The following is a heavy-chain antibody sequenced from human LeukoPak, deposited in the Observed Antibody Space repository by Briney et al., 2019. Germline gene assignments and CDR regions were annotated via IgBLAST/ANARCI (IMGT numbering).Heavy chain of an antibody. CDR1: GGSISNYY. Sequence: SETLSLTCTVSGGSISNYYWSWIRQPPGKGLEWIGYIHYSGSTTYNPSLKSRVTMSVDTSKNQFSLKLSSVTAADAAVFYCARRRYNYGFDSWGQGTLVTVSS. D-gene: IGHD5-18*01. CDR2: IHYSGST. V-gene: IGHV4-59*12. CDR3: ARRRYNYGFDS. J-gene: IGHJ4*02.